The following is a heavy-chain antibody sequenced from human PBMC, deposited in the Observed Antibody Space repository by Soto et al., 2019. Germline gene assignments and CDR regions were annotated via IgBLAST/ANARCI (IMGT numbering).Heavy chain of an antibody. V-gene: IGHV1-2*04. CDR3: ARDRRTVPTADAFDI. J-gene: IGHJ3*02. Sequence: ASVKVSCKTSGYTFTDYYIHWVRQAPGQGLEWMGWINPNSGGTKYAQKFQDWVTMTRDTSISTAYMELSRLRSDDTAVYYCARDRRTVPTADAFDIWGQGTMVTVSS. CDR1: GYTFTDYY. D-gene: IGHD4-17*01. CDR2: INPNSGGT.